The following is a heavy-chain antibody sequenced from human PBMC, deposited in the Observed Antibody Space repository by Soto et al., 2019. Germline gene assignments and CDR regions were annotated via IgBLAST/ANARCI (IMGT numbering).Heavy chain of an antibody. V-gene: IGHV5-10-1*01. CDR3: ASFGVVPNSVYYFDY. CDR1: GYSFTSYW. Sequence: PGESLKISCKGSGYSFTSYWISWVRQMPGKGLEWMGRIDPSDSYTNYSPSFQGHVTISADKSISTAYLQWSSLKASDTAMYYCASFGVVPNSVYYFDYWGQGTLVTVSS. CDR2: IDPSDSYT. D-gene: IGHD3-3*01. J-gene: IGHJ4*02.